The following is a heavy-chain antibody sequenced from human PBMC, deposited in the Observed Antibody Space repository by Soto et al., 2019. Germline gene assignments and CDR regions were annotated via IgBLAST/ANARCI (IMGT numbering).Heavy chain of an antibody. Sequence: GASVKVSCKASGYTFTGYYMHWVRQAPGQGLEWMGWINPNSGGTNYAQKFQGWVTMTRDTSTSTVYMELSSLRSEDTAVYYCASGYCRGGSCTDYYYYYMDVWGKGTTVTVSS. CDR2: INPNSGGT. CDR1: GYTFTGYY. CDR3: ASGYCRGGSCTDYYYYYMDV. D-gene: IGHD2-15*01. J-gene: IGHJ6*03. V-gene: IGHV1-2*04.